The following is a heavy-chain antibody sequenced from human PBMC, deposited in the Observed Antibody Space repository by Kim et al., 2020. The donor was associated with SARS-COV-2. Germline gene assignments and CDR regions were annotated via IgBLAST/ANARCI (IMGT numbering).Heavy chain of an antibody. D-gene: IGHD2-21*01. Sequence: GGSLRLSCTASGFSFNYYGMNWVRQVPGKGLEWISYISGSSSPIYYADSVKGRFTISRDNTKNSLYLQMNSLRDEDTAVYYCARDYGAYCGTSNCFSSDDYWGQGTLVTVSS. J-gene: IGHJ4*02. CDR2: ISGSSSPI. CDR3: ARDYGAYCGTSNCFSSDDY. V-gene: IGHV3-48*02. CDR1: GFSFNYYG.